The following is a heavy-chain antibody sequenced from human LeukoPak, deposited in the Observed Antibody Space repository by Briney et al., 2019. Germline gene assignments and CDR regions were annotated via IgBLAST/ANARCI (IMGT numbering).Heavy chain of an antibody. CDR2: IIPIFGTA. D-gene: IGHD3-10*01. V-gene: IGHV1-69*01. Sequence: SVKVSRKASGGTFSSYAISWVRQAPGQGLEWMGGIIPIFGTANYAQKFQGRVTITADESTSTAYMELSSLRSEDTAVYYCARDVPYYGSGLDWFDPWGQGTLVTVSS. J-gene: IGHJ5*02. CDR1: GGTFSSYA. CDR3: ARDVPYYGSGLDWFDP.